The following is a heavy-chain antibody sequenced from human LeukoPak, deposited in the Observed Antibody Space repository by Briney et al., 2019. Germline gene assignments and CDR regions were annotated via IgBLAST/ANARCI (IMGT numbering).Heavy chain of an antibody. D-gene: IGHD4-17*01. J-gene: IGHJ4*02. CDR3: AGDKIENGDLDYLEF. CDR2: ISSSGSTI. Sequence: GGSLRLSCAASGFTFSSYEMNWVRQAPGKGLEWVSYISSSGSTIYYADSVKGRFTISRDNAKNSLYLQMNSLRADDTAVYYCAGDKIENGDLDYLEFWGLGTLVTVSS. CDR1: GFTFSSYE. V-gene: IGHV3-48*03.